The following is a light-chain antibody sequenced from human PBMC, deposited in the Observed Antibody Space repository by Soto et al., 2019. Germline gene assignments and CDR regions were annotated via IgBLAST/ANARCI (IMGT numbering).Light chain of an antibody. CDR1: QSVLYTANNKNY. Sequence: DIVMAQSPDSLAVSLGERATINCKSSQSVLYTANNKNYLAWYQQKPGQPPKLLISWASTRESGVPDRFSGSGSVTDFSLTISSLQAEDVAVYFCQQYDRRPWTFGQGTRVEIK. CDR2: WAS. J-gene: IGKJ1*01. V-gene: IGKV4-1*01. CDR3: QQYDRRPWT.